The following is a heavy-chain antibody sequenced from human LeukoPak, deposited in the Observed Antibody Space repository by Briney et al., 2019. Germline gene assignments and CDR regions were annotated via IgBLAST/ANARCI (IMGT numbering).Heavy chain of an antibody. CDR3: ARGAAARPSRYFDY. Sequence: ASVKVSCKASGYTFTGYYMHWVRQAPGQGLEWMGWINPNSGGTNYAQKFQGRVTMTRDTSLSTACMELSRLRSDDTAVYYCARGAAARPSRYFDYWGQGTLVTVSS. CDR1: GYTFTGYY. V-gene: IGHV1-2*02. CDR2: INPNSGGT. D-gene: IGHD6-6*01. J-gene: IGHJ4*02.